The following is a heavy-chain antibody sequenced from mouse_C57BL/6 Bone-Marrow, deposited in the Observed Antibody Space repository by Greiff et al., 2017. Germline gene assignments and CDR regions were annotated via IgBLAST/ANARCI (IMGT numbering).Heavy chain of an antibody. CDR2: IWGVGST. J-gene: IGHJ3*01. CDR1: GFSLTSYG. Sequence: VQRVESGPGLVAPSQSLSITCTVSGFSLTSYGVDWVRQSPGKGLEWLGVIWGVGSTNYNSALKSKLSIRKDNSKSQVFLKMNSLQTDDTAMYYCASLLPQEAYRGQGTLVTVSA. V-gene: IGHV2-6*01. CDR3: ASLLPQEAY.